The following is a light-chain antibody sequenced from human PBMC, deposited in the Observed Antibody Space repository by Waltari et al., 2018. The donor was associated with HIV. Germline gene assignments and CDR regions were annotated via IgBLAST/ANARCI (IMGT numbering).Light chain of an antibody. CDR1: RHDRGGYKH. CDR2: YVT. CDR3: SSYAGSAVV. J-gene: IGLJ2*01. V-gene: IGLV2-8*01. Sequence: QSALTQPPSASGSPGQSVTLPCPGTRHDRGGYKHVSWYQLHPGKAPKLLIYYVTKRPSGIPDRFSGSKSGNTASLTVSGLQGDDEADYYCSSYAGSAVVFGGGTKLTVL.